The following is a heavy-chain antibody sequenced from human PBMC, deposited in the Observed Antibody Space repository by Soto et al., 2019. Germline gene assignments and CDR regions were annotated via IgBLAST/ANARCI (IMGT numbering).Heavy chain of an antibody. J-gene: IGHJ4*02. CDR2: ISAYNGNT. CDR1: GYTFTTYV. CDR3: AREQLPAAYDSLDY. D-gene: IGHD5-12*01. V-gene: IGHV1-18*04. Sequence: QVQLLQSGAEMKKPGASVKVSCKASGYTFTTYVISWVRQAPGQGLEWMGWISAYNGNTHYAQKLQGRFTMTTDTSTSTAYVEMRSLRSDDTAVYYCAREQLPAAYDSLDYWGQGTLVTVSS.